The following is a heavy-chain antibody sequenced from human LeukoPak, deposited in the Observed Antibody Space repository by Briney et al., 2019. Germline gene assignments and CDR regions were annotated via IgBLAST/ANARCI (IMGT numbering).Heavy chain of an antibody. CDR2: ISYDGSNK. V-gene: IGHV3-30*03. J-gene: IGHJ4*02. D-gene: IGHD4-17*01. CDR1: GFTFSSYG. CDR3: ARDHERDDYGDSYFDY. Sequence: GRSLRLSCAASGFTFSSYGMHWVRQAPGKGLEWVAVISYDGSNKYYADSMKGRFTISRDNSKNTLYLQMNSPRAEDTAVYYCARDHERDDYGDSYFDYWGQGTLVTVSS.